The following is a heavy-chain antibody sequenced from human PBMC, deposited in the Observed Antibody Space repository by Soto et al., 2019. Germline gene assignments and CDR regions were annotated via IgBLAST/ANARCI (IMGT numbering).Heavy chain of an antibody. V-gene: IGHV3-30*18. D-gene: IGHD6-25*01. CDR1: GFSFSSYG. Sequence: QVQLVESGGGVVQPGGSLRLSCAASGFSFSSYGMHWVRQAPGKGLEWVTLISNDENHKVYADSVKGRFTISRDNSKNTLYLQMNGLRPEDTAIYHCAKAWDGYTTRFFDYWGQGTLVTVSS. J-gene: IGHJ4*02. CDR3: AKAWDGYTTRFFDY. CDR2: ISNDENHK.